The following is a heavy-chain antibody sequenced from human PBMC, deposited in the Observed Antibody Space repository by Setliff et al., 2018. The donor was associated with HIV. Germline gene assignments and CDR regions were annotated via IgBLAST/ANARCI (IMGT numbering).Heavy chain of an antibody. J-gene: IGHJ4*02. CDR2: IRSSSSTI. Sequence: GGSLRLSCRGFRTTFSGYGLNWVRQAPGKGLEWVSYIRSSSSTIYYADSVKGRFTISRDNAKNSLYLQMNSLRAEDTAVYYCARSRAAGFDYWGQGTLVTVSS. CDR3: ARSRAAGFDY. V-gene: IGHV3-48*01. CDR1: RTTFSGYG. D-gene: IGHD6-13*01.